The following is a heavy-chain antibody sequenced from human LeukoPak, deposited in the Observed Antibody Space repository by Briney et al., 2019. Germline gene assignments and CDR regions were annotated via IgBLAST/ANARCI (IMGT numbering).Heavy chain of an antibody. V-gene: IGHV3-66*01. Sequence: GGSLRLSCAASGFTVSRNYMSWVRQAPGKGLEWVSVIYSGGSTYYADSVKGRFTIYRDNSKNTLYLQMNSLRAADTAVCYCARVVTTMVREGDSFDIWGQATLVTVSS. CDR2: IYSGGST. CDR1: GFTVSRNY. CDR3: ARVVTTMVREGDSFDI. J-gene: IGHJ3*02. D-gene: IGHD3-10*01.